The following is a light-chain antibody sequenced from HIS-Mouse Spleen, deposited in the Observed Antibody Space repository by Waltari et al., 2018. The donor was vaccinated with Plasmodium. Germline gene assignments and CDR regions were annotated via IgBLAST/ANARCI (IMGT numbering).Light chain of an antibody. CDR3: YSTDSSGNHRV. CDR2: EDS. Sequence: SYELTQPPSVSVSPGQTARIPCSGDALPKKYAYWYQQKSGQAPVLVIYEDSKRPSGIPEGFSGASSGTMATVTISGAQVEDEADYYCYSTDSSGNHRVFGGGTKLTVL. J-gene: IGLJ3*02. V-gene: IGLV3-10*01. CDR1: ALPKKY.